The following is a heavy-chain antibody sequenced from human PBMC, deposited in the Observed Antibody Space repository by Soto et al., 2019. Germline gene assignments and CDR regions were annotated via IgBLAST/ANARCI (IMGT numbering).Heavy chain of an antibody. Sequence: PSETLSLTCAVYGGSFSGYYWSWIRQPPGKGLEWIGEINQYGSTNQNPSLKSRVTLSIDTSKNQFSLKLSSVTAADTAVYYCAREACSTTSCYHDWGQGTTVTVSS. CDR2: INQYGST. D-gene: IGHD2-2*01. V-gene: IGHV4-34*01. CDR3: AREACSTTSCYHD. J-gene: IGHJ6*02. CDR1: GGSFSGYY.